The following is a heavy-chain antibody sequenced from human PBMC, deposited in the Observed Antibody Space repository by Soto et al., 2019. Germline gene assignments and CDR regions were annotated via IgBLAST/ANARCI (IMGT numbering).Heavy chain of an antibody. CDR1: SFSGYY. CDR2: INHSGST. Sequence: SFSGYYWSWIRQPPGKGLEWIGEINHSGSTNYNPSLKSRVTISVDTSKNQFSLKLSSVTAADTAVYYCARVNRITIFGVGPNWFDPWGQGTLVTSPQ. J-gene: IGHJ5*02. D-gene: IGHD3-3*01. V-gene: IGHV4-34*01. CDR3: ARVNRITIFGVGPNWFDP.